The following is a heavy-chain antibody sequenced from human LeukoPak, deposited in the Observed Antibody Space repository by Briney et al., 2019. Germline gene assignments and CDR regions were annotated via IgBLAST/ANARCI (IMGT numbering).Heavy chain of an antibody. CDR3: ARLRCRGGSCYSVWDF. CDR1: GYSFTTYW. D-gene: IGHD2-15*01. CDR2: IDPSDSYT. V-gene: IGHV5-10-1*01. J-gene: IGHJ4*02. Sequence: HGESLKISCKGSGYSFTTYWISWVRQMPGKGLELMGMIDPSDSYTNYSPSFQGHVTISSDKSIGTAYLQWSSLKASDTAIYYCARLRCRGGSCYSVWDFWGQGTLVTVSS.